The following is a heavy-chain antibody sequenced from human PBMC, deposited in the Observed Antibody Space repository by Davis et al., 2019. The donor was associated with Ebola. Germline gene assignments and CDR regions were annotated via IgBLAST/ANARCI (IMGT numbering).Heavy chain of an antibody. CDR2: MNPNSGNT. Sequence: ASVKVSCKASGYTFTSYDINWVRQATGQGLEWMGWMNPNSGNTGYAQKFQGRVTMTRDTSTSTVYMELSSLRSEDTAVYYCARGLPSSVVVDIVDGWGQGTLVTVSS. V-gene: IGHV1-8*01. J-gene: IGHJ4*02. CDR3: ARGLPSSVVVDIVDG. CDR1: GYTFTSYD. D-gene: IGHD2-15*01.